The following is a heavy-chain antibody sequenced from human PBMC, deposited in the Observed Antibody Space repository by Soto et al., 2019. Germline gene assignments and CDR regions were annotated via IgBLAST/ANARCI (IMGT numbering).Heavy chain of an antibody. V-gene: IGHV1-69*04. CDR3: ARNPRAVAAMHMDV. CDR2: IIPILGIG. CDR1: GGTFSSYA. D-gene: IGHD6-19*01. J-gene: IGHJ6*03. Sequence: QVQLVQSGAEVKKPGSSVKVSCKASGGTFSSYAFNWVRQAPGQGLEWMGRIIPILGIGDYAQRFQGRVTITADKSTSTVYMELSSLRSEDTAVCYCARNPRAVAAMHMDVWGKGTMVTVSS.